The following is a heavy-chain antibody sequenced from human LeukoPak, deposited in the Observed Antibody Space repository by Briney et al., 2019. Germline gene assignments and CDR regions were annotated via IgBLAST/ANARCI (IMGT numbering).Heavy chain of an antibody. CDR2: INPSGVST. V-gene: IGHV1-46*01. J-gene: IGHJ4*02. CDR3: ARAWETGIDY. Sequence: ASVKVSCKASGYTFTSYYIHWVRQAPGQGLQWMGRINPSGVSTTYAQKFQARVTMTRDTSTSTVNMDLSSLRSEDTAMYFCARAWETGIDYWGQGPLVTVSS. D-gene: IGHD7-27*01. CDR1: GYTFTSYY.